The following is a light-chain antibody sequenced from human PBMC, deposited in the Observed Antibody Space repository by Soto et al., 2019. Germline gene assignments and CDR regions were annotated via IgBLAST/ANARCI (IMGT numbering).Light chain of an antibody. J-gene: IGKJ4*01. Sequence: DIQMTQSPASVSASVGDRVTITCRASQDISTWLAWYQETPGKAPNLLIYAASSLQSGVPSRFSGSGSGTDFTLTISSQQPEDFATYYCQQANSFPPTFGGGNKVEIK. CDR2: AAS. CDR1: QDISTW. V-gene: IGKV1-12*01. CDR3: QQANSFPPT.